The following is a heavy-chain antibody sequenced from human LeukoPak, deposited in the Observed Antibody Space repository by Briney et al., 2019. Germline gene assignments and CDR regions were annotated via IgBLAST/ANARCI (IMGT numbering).Heavy chain of an antibody. J-gene: IGHJ4*02. CDR1: GFTFSSYW. CDR3: ARDRESVGIWFGDLYCFDY. V-gene: IGHV3-7*03. D-gene: IGHD3-10*01. CDR2: IKQDGSEK. Sequence: GGSLRLSCADSGFTFSSYWMSWVRQAPGKGLEWVANIKQDGSEKYYVDSVKGRFTISRDNAKNSLYLQMNSLRAEDTAVYYCARDRESVGIWFGDLYCFDYWGQGTLVTVSS.